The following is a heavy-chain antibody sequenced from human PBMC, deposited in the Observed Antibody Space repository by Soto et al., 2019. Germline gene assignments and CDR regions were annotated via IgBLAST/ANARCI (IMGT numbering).Heavy chain of an antibody. D-gene: IGHD6-19*01. V-gene: IGHV3-53*01. J-gene: IGHJ6*02. CDR3: ARGLKDSSGWAPYYYYGMDV. Sequence: LRLSCAASGFTVSSNYMSWVRQAPGKGLEWVSVIYSGGSTYYADSVKGRFTISRDNSKNTLYLQMNSLRAEDTAVYYCARGLKDSSGWAPYYYYGMDVWGQGTKVNGPS. CDR2: IYSGGST. CDR1: GFTVSSNY.